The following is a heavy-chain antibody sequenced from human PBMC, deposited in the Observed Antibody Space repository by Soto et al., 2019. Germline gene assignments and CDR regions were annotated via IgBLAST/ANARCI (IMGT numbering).Heavy chain of an antibody. J-gene: IGHJ6*02. Sequence: GASVKVSCKASGYTFTSYYTHWVRQAPGQGLEWMGIINPSGGSTSYAQKFQGRVTMTRDTSTSTVYMELSSLRSEDTAVYYCASSREVSGIYYYYGMDVWGQGTTVTVSS. D-gene: IGHD3-10*01. V-gene: IGHV1-46*01. CDR1: GYTFTSYY. CDR2: INPSGGST. CDR3: ASSREVSGIYYYYGMDV.